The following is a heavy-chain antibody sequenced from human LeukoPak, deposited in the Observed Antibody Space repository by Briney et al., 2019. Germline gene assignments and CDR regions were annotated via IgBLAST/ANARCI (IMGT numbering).Heavy chain of an antibody. Sequence: GGSLRLSCAPSGFPFSGYWMHWVRQAPGKGLVWVSRVNSDWGSTTYADSVKGRFTISRDNAKNTLNLQRNSLRSEDTAVHCCASLFLCYWCSCSFDSLDIWGQGTMVTVSS. CDR2: VNSDWGST. CDR1: GFPFSGYW. D-gene: IGHD2-15*01. V-gene: IGHV3-74*01. J-gene: IGHJ3*02. CDR3: ASLFLCYWCSCSFDSLDI.